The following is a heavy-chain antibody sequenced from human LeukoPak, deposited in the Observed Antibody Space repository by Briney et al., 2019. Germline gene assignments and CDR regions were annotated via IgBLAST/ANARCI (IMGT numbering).Heavy chain of an antibody. D-gene: IGHD3-10*01. V-gene: IGHV3-30*03. CDR1: GFTFSSYG. CDR2: ISYDGSDK. J-gene: IGHJ4*02. CDR3: ARDSFYGSGTYYNAGGRFDY. Sequence: PGGSLRLSCAASGFTFSSYGMHWVRQAPGKGLEWVAVISYDGSDKYYADSVKGRFTISRDNAKNSLYLQMNSLRDEDTAVYYCARDSFYGSGTYYNAGGRFDYWGQGTLVTVSS.